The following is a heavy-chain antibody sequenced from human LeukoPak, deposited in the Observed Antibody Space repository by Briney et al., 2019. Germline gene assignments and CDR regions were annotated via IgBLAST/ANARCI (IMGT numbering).Heavy chain of an antibody. CDR1: GFSFSSYA. CDR2: ISGSGGST. V-gene: IGHV3-23*01. CDR3: ARSTAHLDY. J-gene: IGHJ4*02. D-gene: IGHD2-21*02. Sequence: GGSLRLSCAASGFSFSSYAMSWVRQAPGKGLEWVSAISGSGGSTYYADAVKGRFTISRDNAKNSLYLQMNSLRAEDTAVYYCARSTAHLDYRGQGTLVTVSS.